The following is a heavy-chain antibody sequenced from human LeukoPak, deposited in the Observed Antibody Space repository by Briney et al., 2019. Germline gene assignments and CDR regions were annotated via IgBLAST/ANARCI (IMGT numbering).Heavy chain of an antibody. D-gene: IGHD6-13*01. CDR1: GGSFSGYY. V-gene: IGHV4-34*01. Sequence: SETLSLTRAVYGGSFSGYYWSWIRQPPGKGLEWIGEINHSGSTNYNPSLKSRVTISVDTSKNQFSLKLSSVTAADTAVYYCARACIGFEVAAAGSGWFDPWGQGTLVTVSS. CDR3: ARACIGFEVAAAGSGWFDP. J-gene: IGHJ5*02. CDR2: INHSGST.